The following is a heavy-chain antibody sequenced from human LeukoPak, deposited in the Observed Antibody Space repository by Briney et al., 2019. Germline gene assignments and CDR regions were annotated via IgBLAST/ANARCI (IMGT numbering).Heavy chain of an antibody. D-gene: IGHD3-16*01. CDR3: ARDLFGLQNGRVPDI. CDR1: GYSISSGYY. Sequence: NPSETLSLTCTVSGYSISSGYYWGWIRQPPGKGLEWIGYIYYSGSTNYNPSLKSRVTISVDTSKNQFSLKLSSVTAADTAVYYCARDLFGLQNGRVPDIWGQGTMVTVSS. V-gene: IGHV4-61*01. CDR2: IYYSGST. J-gene: IGHJ3*02.